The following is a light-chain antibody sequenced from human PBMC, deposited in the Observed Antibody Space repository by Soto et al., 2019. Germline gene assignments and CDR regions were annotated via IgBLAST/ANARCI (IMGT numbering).Light chain of an antibody. CDR2: AAS. CDR1: XXXXNY. CDR3: QQYSTYPFT. J-gene: IGKJ3*01. V-gene: IGKV1-16*02. Sequence: DIXMXQSPSSXXXXXXDXVTIXXXASXXXXNYLAWFQQTPGKAPKSLIYAASNLQSGVPSKFSGSGSGTDFTLTISSLQPEDFATYYCQQYSTYPFTFGPGTKVDIK.